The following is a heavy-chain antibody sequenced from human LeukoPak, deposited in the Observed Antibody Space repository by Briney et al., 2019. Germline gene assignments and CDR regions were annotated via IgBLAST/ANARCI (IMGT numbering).Heavy chain of an antibody. J-gene: IGHJ4*02. CDR3: VGKGREYSGYDPFDY. CDR1: RLIFSSSA. CDR2: ISGSGGST. V-gene: IGHV3-23*01. D-gene: IGHD5-12*01. Sequence: GGSLRHSRVASRLIFSSSAMSGVRPASGRGGEGVSAISGSGGSTHYADSVKGGFTISRDNSKNTLYLQMNSQRAEDTAVYYCVGKGREYSGYDPFDYWGQGTLVTVSS.